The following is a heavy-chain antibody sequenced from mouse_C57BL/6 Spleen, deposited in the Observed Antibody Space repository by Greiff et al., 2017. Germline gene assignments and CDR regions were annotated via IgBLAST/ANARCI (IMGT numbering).Heavy chain of an antibody. V-gene: IGHV2-2*01. CDR1: GFSLTSYG. Sequence: QVQLQQSGPGLVQPSQRLSITCTVSGFSLTSYGVHWVRQSPGKGLEWLGVIWSGGSTDYNAAFISRLSISKDNSKSQVFFKMNSLQADDTAIYYCARMDYGSSYEAYWGQGTLVTVSA. CDR2: IWSGGST. CDR3: ARMDYGSSYEAY. J-gene: IGHJ3*01. D-gene: IGHD1-1*01.